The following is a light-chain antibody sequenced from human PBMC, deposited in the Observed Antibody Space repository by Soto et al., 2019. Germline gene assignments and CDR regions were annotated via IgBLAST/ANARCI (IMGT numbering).Light chain of an antibody. CDR3: QHYGTTPWT. CDR1: QSVCSRC. J-gene: IGKJ1*01. V-gene: IGKV3-20*01. Sequence: ETVMTQSPGTLSLSPGERVTLSCRASQSVCSRCLAWYQQKPGQSPRLIIYGASTRATGIPDRFSGSGSGTDFTLTISRLEPEDFAVYYCQHYGTTPWTFGQGTKVGIK. CDR2: GAS.